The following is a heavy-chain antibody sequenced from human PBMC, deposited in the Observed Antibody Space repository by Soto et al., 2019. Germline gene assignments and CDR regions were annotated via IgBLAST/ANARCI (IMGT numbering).Heavy chain of an antibody. Sequence: QVQLVQSGAEVKKSGSSVKVSCKASGGTFSTYTFSWVRQAPGQVLEWMGRIIPIFGTPYYAQKFQGRVTITADKSTSTVYMELSSLGSDDTAVYFCARGLECRGYCLDKPTWFGPWGQGTLVTVSS. D-gene: IGHD2-15*01. CDR2: IIPIFGTP. V-gene: IGHV1-69*06. J-gene: IGHJ5*02. CDR3: ARGLECRGYCLDKPTWFGP. CDR1: GGTFSTYT.